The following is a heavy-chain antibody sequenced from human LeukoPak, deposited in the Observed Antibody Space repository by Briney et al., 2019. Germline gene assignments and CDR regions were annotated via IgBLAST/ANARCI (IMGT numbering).Heavy chain of an antibody. CDR2: ISYDATNK. V-gene: IGHV3-30*18. CDR3: AKDPHEWGLQGDWFDP. CDR1: GFTFSNYG. Sequence: PGRSLRLSCAASGFTFSNYGIHWVRQAPGKGLEWVAVISYDATNKYYTDSVKGRFTISRDNSKNTLYLQMNSLRAEDTAVYYCAKDPHEWGLQGDWFDPWGQGTLVTVSS. J-gene: IGHJ5*02. D-gene: IGHD2-15*01.